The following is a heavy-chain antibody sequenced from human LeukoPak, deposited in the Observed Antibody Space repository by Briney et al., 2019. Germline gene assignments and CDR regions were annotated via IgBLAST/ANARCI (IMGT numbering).Heavy chain of an antibody. D-gene: IGHD6-13*01. CDR1: GGSISNYY. V-gene: IGHV4-59*01. CDR3: ATQQLVPAPFDY. J-gene: IGHJ4*02. CDR2: IYYSGST. Sequence: SETLSITCTVSGGSISNYYWSRIRQPPGKGLEWIGYIYYSGSTNYNPSLKSRVTISVDTSKNQFSLKLSSVTAAGTAVYYCATQQLVPAPFDYWGQGTLVTVSS.